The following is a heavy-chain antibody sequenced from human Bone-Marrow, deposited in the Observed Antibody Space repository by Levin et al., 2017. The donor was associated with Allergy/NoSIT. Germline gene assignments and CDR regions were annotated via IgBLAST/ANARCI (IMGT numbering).Heavy chain of an antibody. D-gene: IGHD6-13*01. Sequence: KPSETLSLTCTVSGDSINSRSYYWGWIRQPPGKGLEWIGSLYFSDTSYYNPSLRSRVTISVDSSKNQFSLRLNSVTAADTAMYYCARAAVGGYTSSWYYFDNWGQGTLVTVSS. CDR3: ARAAVGGYTSSWYYFDN. CDR1: GDSINSRSYY. J-gene: IGHJ4*02. CDR2: LYFSDTS. V-gene: IGHV4-39*07.